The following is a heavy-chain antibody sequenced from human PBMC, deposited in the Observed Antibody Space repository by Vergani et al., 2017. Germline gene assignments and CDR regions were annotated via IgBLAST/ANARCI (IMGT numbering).Heavy chain of an antibody. J-gene: IGHJ4*01. CDR2: IKNTGDIT. Sequence: EVQLLQSEGAVLQPGGPLSFSCVASGFPFTIHAMIWDRQGHGQGREWVSSIKNTGDITHYADSVKGRFTISRDNSKNTLYLQMNSLRVEDTAVYYCGGGSDNYNWGQGTLVTVSS. CDR1: GFPFTIHA. D-gene: IGHD5-24*01. V-gene: IGHV3-23*01. CDR3: GGGSDNYN.